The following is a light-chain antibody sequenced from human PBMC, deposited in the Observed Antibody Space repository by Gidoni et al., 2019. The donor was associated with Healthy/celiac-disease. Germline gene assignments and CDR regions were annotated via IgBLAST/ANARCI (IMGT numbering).Light chain of an antibody. J-gene: IGKJ1*01. V-gene: IGKV3-20*01. CDR3: QQYGSSPWT. CDR2: GAS. CDR1: QSVSSSY. Sequence: DTVLTQSPGTLPLSPGERAPLSCRASQSVSSSYLAWYQQKPGQAPRLLIYGASSRDTGIPDRFSGSGSGTDFTLTISRLEPEDLAVYYCQQYGSSPWTFGQXTKVEIK.